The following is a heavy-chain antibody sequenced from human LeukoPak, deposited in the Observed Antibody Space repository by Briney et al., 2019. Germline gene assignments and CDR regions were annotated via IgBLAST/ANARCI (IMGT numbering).Heavy chain of an antibody. V-gene: IGHV4-34*01. CDR3: ARGHGDGYNYGCSY. CDR2: INHSGST. CDR1: GGSFSGYY. Sequence: SETLSLTCAVYGGSFSGYYWSWIRQPPGKGLEWIGEINHSGSTNYNPSLKSRVTISVDTSKNQFSLKLSSVTAADTAVHYCARGHGDGYNYGCSYWGQGTLVTVSS. J-gene: IGHJ4*02. D-gene: IGHD5-24*01.